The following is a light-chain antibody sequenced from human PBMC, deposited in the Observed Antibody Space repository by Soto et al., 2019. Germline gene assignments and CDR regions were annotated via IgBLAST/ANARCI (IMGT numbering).Light chain of an antibody. Sequence: QSALTQPASVSGSPGQSITISSTGTSSDVGGYNYVSWYQQHPGKVPKLMIYEVFRRPSGISDRFSGSKSGNTASLTISGLQAEDEADYYCCSYTTTSTFVFGGGTKVTVL. J-gene: IGLJ2*01. CDR2: EVF. CDR3: CSYTTTSTFV. CDR1: SSDVGGYNY. V-gene: IGLV2-14*03.